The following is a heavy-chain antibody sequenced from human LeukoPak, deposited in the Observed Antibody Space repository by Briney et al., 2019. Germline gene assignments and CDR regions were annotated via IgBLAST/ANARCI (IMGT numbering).Heavy chain of an antibody. V-gene: IGHV3-66*04. D-gene: IGHD7-27*01. CDR3: ARQAYLALGPNWFDP. CDR1: AFSVSNIY. CDR2: IYSNGAT. Sequence: GGSLRLSCAASAFSVSNIYMTWVRQAPGKGLEWVSFIYSNGATYYADSVKGRFTISRDSSKNMLYLQMNSLRAEDTAVYYCARQAYLALGPNWFDPWGQGTLVTVSS. J-gene: IGHJ5*02.